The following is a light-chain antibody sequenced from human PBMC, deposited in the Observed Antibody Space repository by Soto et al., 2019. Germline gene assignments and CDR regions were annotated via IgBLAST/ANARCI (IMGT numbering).Light chain of an antibody. CDR3: QQYNDWPRT. CDR1: QSVSSN. Sequence: ETVMTQSPATLSVSPGERATLSCRASQSVSSNLAWYQQTPGQAPRLLIFAASTRATGIPARFSGSGSGTEFTLNISSLQSEDFAVYYCQQYNDWPRTFCQGTNLQIK. CDR2: AAS. J-gene: IGKJ2*01. V-gene: IGKV3-15*01.